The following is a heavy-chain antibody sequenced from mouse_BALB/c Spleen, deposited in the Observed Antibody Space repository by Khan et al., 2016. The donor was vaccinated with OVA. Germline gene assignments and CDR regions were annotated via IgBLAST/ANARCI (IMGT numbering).Heavy chain of an antibody. CDR1: GYTFSNYW. V-gene: IGHV1-9*01. CDR3: ARGAGTTYGMDD. J-gene: IGHJ4*01. CDR2: ILPGRGNI. D-gene: IGHD4-1*01. Sequence: QVRLQQSGAELMKPGASVKISCKTTGYTFSNYWIEWIKQRPGHGLEWIGEILPGRGNINYNEKFKGKATFTADTSSNIAYMQLNSLTSEDSAVYYCARGAGTTYGMDDWGQGTSVTVSS.